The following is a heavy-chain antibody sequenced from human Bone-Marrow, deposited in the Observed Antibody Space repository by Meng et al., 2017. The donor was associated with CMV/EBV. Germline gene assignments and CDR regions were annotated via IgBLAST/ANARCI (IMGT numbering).Heavy chain of an antibody. V-gene: IGHV3-7*03. Sequence: GGSLRLSCEASGLIFSRSWMTWVRQAPGKGLEWVANIEPDGSSFYYAGSVRGRFTISRDNAKKSLYLQMNSLRAEDTAVYYCARSMSTFDYWGQGTLVTVSS. CDR2: IEPDGSSF. CDR3: ARSMSTFDY. CDR1: GLIFSRSW. J-gene: IGHJ4*02.